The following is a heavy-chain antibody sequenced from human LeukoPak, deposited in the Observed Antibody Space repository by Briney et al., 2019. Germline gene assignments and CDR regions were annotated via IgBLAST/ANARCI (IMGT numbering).Heavy chain of an antibody. CDR2: ISSSGSTK. J-gene: IGHJ6*04. CDR3: ARKDYGGYAYYYYGLGV. Sequence: GGSLRLSCAASGFTFSSYEMNWVRQAPGKGLEWGSYISSSGSTKYYADSVKGRFTISRDNAKNSLYLQMNSLRAEDTAVYYCARKDYGGYAYYYYGLGVWGKGTTVTVSS. CDR1: GFTFSSYE. V-gene: IGHV3-48*03. D-gene: IGHD5-12*01.